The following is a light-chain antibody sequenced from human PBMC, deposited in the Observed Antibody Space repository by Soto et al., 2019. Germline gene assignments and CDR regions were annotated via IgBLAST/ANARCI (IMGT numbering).Light chain of an antibody. V-gene: IGKV1-5*01. J-gene: IGKJ1*01. CDR3: QQYNSYSST. CDR1: QSIGNW. CDR2: DAS. Sequence: DIQMTQSPSTLSASVGDRVTITCRASQSIGNWLAWYQQKPGIAPKLLIYDASSLESGVPSRFSGSGSGTEFTLTISSLQPDDFATYYCQQYNSYSSTFGHGTKVEVK.